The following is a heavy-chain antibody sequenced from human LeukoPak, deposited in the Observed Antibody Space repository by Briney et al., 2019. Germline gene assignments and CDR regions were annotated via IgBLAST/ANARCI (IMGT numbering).Heavy chain of an antibody. CDR2: IRYDGNIK. Sequence: PGGSLRLSCGASGFTFSSYGMLWVRQSPGKGLECVAFIRYDGNIKFYADSMKGRFTISRDNSKNTLYLHINSLRPEDTALYYCVKDNPLDYWGQGTLVIVSS. CDR3: VKDNPLDY. CDR1: GFTFSSYG. J-gene: IGHJ4*02. V-gene: IGHV3-30*02. D-gene: IGHD1-14*01.